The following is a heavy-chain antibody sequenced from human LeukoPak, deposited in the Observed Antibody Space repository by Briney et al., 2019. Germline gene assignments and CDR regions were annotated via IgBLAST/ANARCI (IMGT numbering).Heavy chain of an antibody. CDR2: ISGSGGST. Sequence: GGSLRLSCAASGFTFSSYAMSWVRQAPGKGLEWVSAISGSGGSTYYADSVKGRFTISRDNSKNTLYLQMNSLRAEDTAIYYCAKGVTSGSDFDYWGQGTLVTVSS. D-gene: IGHD3-22*01. J-gene: IGHJ4*02. CDR1: GFTFSSYA. CDR3: AKGVTSGSDFDY. V-gene: IGHV3-23*01.